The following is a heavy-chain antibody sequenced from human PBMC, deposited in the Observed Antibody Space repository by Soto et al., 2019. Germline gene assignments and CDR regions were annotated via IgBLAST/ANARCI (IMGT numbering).Heavy chain of an antibody. CDR2: IYSGGST. J-gene: IGHJ4*02. CDR3: ARDPWAADY. D-gene: IGHD3-16*01. CDR1: GFTDSTKY. V-gene: IGHV3-66*01. Sequence: EVQLVESGGGLVQPGGSLRLSCAASGFTDSTKYMSWVRQAPGKGLEWVSVIYSGGSTFYADSVRGRFTISRDNSKNTVNLQMSSLRAEDTAVYYCARDPWAADYWGQGTLVTVSS.